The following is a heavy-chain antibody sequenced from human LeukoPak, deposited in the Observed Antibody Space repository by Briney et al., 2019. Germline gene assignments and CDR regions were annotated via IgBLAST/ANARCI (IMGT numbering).Heavy chain of an antibody. CDR3: ARGEMAAITLGY. D-gene: IGHD5-24*01. CDR1: GFTFINYW. Sequence: PGGSLRLSCAASGFTFINYWMTWVRQAPGKGLEWVAAIKDRGSEKYNVDSVEGRFTISRDNARNSLSQQMNSLRAEDTAVYFCARGEMAAITLGYWGQGTLVTVSS. CDR2: IKDRGSEK. V-gene: IGHV3-7*01. J-gene: IGHJ4*02.